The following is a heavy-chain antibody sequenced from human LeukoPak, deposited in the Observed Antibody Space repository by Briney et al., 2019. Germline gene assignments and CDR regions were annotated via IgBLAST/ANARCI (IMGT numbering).Heavy chain of an antibody. CDR1: GFNFNNYT. Sequence: GGSLRLSCAASGFNFNNYTIHWVRQAPGKGLEWVAVISHDGSTTYYTDSVKGRFTISRDNAKNSLYLQMNSLRAEDTAVYYCARARGYCSGGSCYGIVAFDIWGQGTMATVSS. D-gene: IGHD2-15*01. CDR3: ARARGYCSGGSCYGIVAFDI. CDR2: ISHDGSTT. J-gene: IGHJ3*02. V-gene: IGHV3-30*04.